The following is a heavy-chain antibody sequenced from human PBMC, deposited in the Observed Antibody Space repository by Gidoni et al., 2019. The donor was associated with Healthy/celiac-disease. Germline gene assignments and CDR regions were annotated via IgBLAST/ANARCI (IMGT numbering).Heavy chain of an antibody. CDR1: GFTFSSYE. CDR2: ISSSGSII. J-gene: IGHJ4*02. CDR3: AREDGVAGTDY. Sequence: EVQLVESWGGWVQPGGSLRLSCAASGFTFSSYEMNWVRQAPGTGLEWVSYISSSGSIIYYADSVKGRFTISRDNAKNSLYLQRNSLRAEDTAVYYCAREDGVAGTDYWGQGTLVTVSS. V-gene: IGHV3-48*03. D-gene: IGHD6-19*01.